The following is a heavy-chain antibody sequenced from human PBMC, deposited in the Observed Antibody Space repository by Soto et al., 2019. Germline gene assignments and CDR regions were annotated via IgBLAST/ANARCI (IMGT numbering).Heavy chain of an antibody. CDR2: IHKNGDST. J-gene: IGHJ6*02. CDR1: GLTFDDLS. CDR3: VRDLYGMDV. Sequence: GGSLRLSCSASGLTFDDLSMHWVRQAPGRELEYIAVIHKNGDSTYFADSVKGRFTTSRDNSKNIVYLQMSSLRADDTAVYYCVRDLYGMDVWGQGTTVNVSS. V-gene: IGHV3-64D*08.